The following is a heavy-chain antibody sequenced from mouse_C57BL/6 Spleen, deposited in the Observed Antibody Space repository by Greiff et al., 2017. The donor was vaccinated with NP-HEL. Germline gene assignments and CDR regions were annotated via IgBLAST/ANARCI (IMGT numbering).Heavy chain of an antibody. CDR3: AREDYYGSSYGPFDV. V-gene: IGHV1-54*01. CDR1: GYAFTNYL. D-gene: IGHD1-1*01. Sequence: VKLQESGAELVRPGTSVKVSCKASGYAFTNYLIEWVKQRPGQGLEWIGVINPGSGGTNYKEKFKGKATLTADKSSSTAYMQLSSLTSEDAAVYFCAREDYYGSSYGPFDVWGTGTTVTVSS. J-gene: IGHJ1*03. CDR2: INPGSGGT.